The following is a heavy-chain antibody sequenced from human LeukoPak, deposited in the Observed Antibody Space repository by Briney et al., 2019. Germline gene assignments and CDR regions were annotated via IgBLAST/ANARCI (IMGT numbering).Heavy chain of an antibody. J-gene: IGHJ6*02. CDR2: ISGSGAYT. CDR3: ARERSCNYVTHYGRDV. D-gene: IGHD1-26*01. CDR1: GFTFSNYA. V-gene: IGHV3-23*01. Sequence: TGGSLRLSCAASGFTFSNYAMSWVRQAPGKGLEWVSGISGSGAYTYYADSVKGRFTISRDNSKSTLYLQMNSLRAEDTALYYCARERSCNYVTHYGRDVWAKGPRSPSP.